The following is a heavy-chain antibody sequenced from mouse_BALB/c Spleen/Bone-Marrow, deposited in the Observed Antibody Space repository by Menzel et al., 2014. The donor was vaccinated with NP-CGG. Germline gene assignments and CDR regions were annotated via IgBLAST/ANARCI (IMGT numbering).Heavy chain of an antibody. CDR1: GYPFXSYW. CDR2: IYPGDGET. V-gene: IGHV1-80*01. J-gene: IGHJ2*01. D-gene: IGHD2-10*02. Sequence: VKLVESGAELVRPGSSVKISCKASGYPFXSYWMNWVKQRPGQGLEWIGQIYPGDGETNYNGKFKGNATLTADKSSSTAYMQLISLTSEDSAVYFCARKYGDYWGQGTTLTVSS. CDR3: ARKYGDY.